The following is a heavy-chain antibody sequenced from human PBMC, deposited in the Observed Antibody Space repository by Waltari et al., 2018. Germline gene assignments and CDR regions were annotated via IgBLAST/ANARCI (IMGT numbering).Heavy chain of an antibody. CDR2: IRSDSKSS. V-gene: IGHV3-21*01. D-gene: IGHD2-2*01. Sequence: EVQLVESGGGLVKPGGSLRLSCTGSGFTFSSYTMTWVRQAPGKGLEWVSSIRSDSKSSYHADSVKGRFTISRDNAKNSLYLQMNSLRADDTAVYYCARSDLTGRHYCSRASCPRDVWGEGTTVTVSS. J-gene: IGHJ6*04. CDR3: ARSDLTGRHYCSRASCPRDV. CDR1: GFTFSSYT.